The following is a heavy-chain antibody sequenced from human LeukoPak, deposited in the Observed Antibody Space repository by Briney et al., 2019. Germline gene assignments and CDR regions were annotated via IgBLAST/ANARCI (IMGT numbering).Heavy chain of an antibody. J-gene: IGHJ4*02. Sequence: ASVKVSCKVSGYTFTDYYMHWVQQVPGKGLEWMGLVDPEDGETIYAEKFQGRVTITADTSTDTAYMELSSLRSEDTAVYYCATGGMRFIDYWGQGTLVTVSS. CDR2: VDPEDGET. CDR3: ATGGMRFIDY. D-gene: IGHD2-15*01. CDR1: GYTFTDYY. V-gene: IGHV1-69-2*01.